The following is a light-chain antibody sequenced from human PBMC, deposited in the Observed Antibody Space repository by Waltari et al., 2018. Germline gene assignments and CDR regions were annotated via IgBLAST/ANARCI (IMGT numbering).Light chain of an antibody. J-gene: IGLJ2*01. Sequence: QSVLPQPPSASGTPGQRVTSTCPGSCSNTRRNAVSWYQQLPGTAPKILIYSNSLRPSGVPDRFSGSKSGTSASLAISGLQSEDEADYYCAAWDDSLNRVFGGGTKLTVL. CDR3: AAWDDSLNRV. CDR1: CSNTRRNA. V-gene: IGLV1-44*01. CDR2: SNS.